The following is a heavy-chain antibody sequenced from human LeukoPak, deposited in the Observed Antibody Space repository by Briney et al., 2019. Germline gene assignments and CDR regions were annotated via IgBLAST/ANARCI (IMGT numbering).Heavy chain of an antibody. CDR1: GFTFRSYA. CDR3: AKSQLQLWLDY. V-gene: IGHV3-23*01. Sequence: GGSLRLSCAASGFTFRSYAMSWVRQAPGKGLEWVSAISVSGGSTYYADSVKGRFTISRDNSKNTLYLQMNSLRAEDTAVYYCAKSQLQLWLDYWGQGTLVTVSS. CDR2: ISVSGGST. D-gene: IGHD5-18*01. J-gene: IGHJ4*02.